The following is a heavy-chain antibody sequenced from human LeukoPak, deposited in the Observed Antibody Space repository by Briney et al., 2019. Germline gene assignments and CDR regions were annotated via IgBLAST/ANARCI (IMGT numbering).Heavy chain of an antibody. CDR1: GFTFSSYG. Sequence: GGSLRLSCAASGFTFSSYGMSWVRQAPGKGLEGVSAISDTGNTYHPDSVTGRFTISRARSKNTLFLQMNRLRPEDAAVYYWAKAPVTTCRGAFCYPFDYWGRGTLVTVSS. V-gene: IGHV3-23*01. CDR3: AKAPVTTCRGAFCYPFDY. J-gene: IGHJ4*02. CDR2: ISDTGNT. D-gene: IGHD2-15*01.